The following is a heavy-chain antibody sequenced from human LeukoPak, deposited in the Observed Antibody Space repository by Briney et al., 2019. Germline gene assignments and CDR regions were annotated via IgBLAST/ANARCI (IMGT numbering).Heavy chain of an antibody. D-gene: IGHD3-9*01. CDR3: ARGYDILTGEIDY. CDR1: GYTFTSYD. Sequence: GASVKVSCKASGYTFTSYDINWVRQATGQGLEWMGWMNPNSGNTGYTQKFQGRVTMTRNTSISTAYMELSSLRSEDTAVYYCARGYDILTGEIDYWGQGTLVTVSS. V-gene: IGHV1-8*01. CDR2: MNPNSGNT. J-gene: IGHJ4*02.